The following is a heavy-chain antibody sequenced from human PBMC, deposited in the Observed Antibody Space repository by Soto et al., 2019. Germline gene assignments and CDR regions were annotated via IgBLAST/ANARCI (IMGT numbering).Heavy chain of an antibody. D-gene: IGHD1-7*01. CDR1: GITLSSYA. Sequence: GRYPRLSCAASGITLSSYAMSCISQAPGKGLEWVSAISGSGGSTYYADSVKGRFTISRDNSKNTLYLQMNSLRAEDTAVYYCAKDSPNWNYVTDYYVDYWGQGTLVTVSS. V-gene: IGHV3-23*01. CDR3: AKDSPNWNYVTDYYVDY. J-gene: IGHJ4*02. CDR2: ISGSGGST.